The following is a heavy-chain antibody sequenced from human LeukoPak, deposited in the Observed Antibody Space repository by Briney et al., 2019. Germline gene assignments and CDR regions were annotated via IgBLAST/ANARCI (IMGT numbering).Heavy chain of an antibody. V-gene: IGHV3-48*01. D-gene: IGHD4/OR15-4a*01. CDR2: ISSRSATI. CDR1: GFTFSSYS. J-gene: IGHJ4*02. CDR3: ARDRDYGESTDY. Sequence: GGSLRLSCAASGFTFSSYSMNWVRQAPGKGLEWVSYISSRSATIYYADSVKGRFTISRDNAKNSLYLQMNSLRAEDTAVYYCARDRDYGESTDYWGQGTLVTVSS.